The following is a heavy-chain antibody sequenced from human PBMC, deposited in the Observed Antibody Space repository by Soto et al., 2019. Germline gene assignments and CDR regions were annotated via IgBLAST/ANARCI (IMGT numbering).Heavy chain of an antibody. CDR3: ARDRGGVASNWFYP. CDR2: IHYSGST. J-gene: IGHJ5*02. V-gene: IGHV4-59*01. CDR1: GGSISSYY. D-gene: IGHD3-10*01. Sequence: SETLSLTCTVSGGSISSYYWSWIRQPPGKGLEWIGYIHYSGSTNYNPSLKSRVTISVDTSKNQFSLKLSSVTAADTAVYYCARDRGGVASNWFYPWGQGTLVTVSS.